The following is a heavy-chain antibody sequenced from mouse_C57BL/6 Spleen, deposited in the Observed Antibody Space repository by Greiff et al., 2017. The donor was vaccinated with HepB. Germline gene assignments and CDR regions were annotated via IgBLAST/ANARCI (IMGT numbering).Heavy chain of an antibody. V-gene: IGHV1-76*01. Sequence: QVQLQQSGAELVRPGASVKLSCKASGYTFPDYYINWVKQRPGQGLEWIARIYPGSGNTYYNEKFKGKATLTAEKSSSTAYMQLSSLTSEDSAVYFCARGYGSSSFFDYWGQGTTLTVSS. J-gene: IGHJ2*01. CDR2: IYPGSGNT. CDR3: ARGYGSSSFFDY. D-gene: IGHD1-1*01. CDR1: GYTFPDYY.